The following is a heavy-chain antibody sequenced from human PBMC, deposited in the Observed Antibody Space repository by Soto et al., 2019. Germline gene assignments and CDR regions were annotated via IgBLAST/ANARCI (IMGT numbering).Heavy chain of an antibody. CDR1: GFTFSTFA. D-gene: IGHD3-22*01. J-gene: IGHJ4*02. V-gene: IGHV3-30*04. Sequence: AGGSLRLSCAASGFTFSTFAIHWVRQAPGKGLEWVAAISANGYNQFYGHSVKGRFIISRDNSWNTVDLQMNSVRVEDTALYYCAREMRSGYYYFDYWGQGTLVTVSS. CDR2: ISANGYNQ. CDR3: AREMRSGYYYFDY.